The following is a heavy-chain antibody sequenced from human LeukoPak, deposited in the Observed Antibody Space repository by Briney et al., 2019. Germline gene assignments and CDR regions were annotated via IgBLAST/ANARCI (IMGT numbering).Heavy chain of an antibody. J-gene: IGHJ1*01. CDR3: ARGRDGILYFQH. Sequence: GGSLRLSCAASGFTFSSYAMSWVRQAPGKGLEWVSAISGSGGSTYYAGSVKGRFTISRDNSKNTLYLQMNSLRAEDTAVYYCARGRDGILYFQHWGQGTLVTVSS. CDR1: GFTFSSYA. V-gene: IGHV3-23*01. D-gene: IGHD2-15*01. CDR2: ISGSGGST.